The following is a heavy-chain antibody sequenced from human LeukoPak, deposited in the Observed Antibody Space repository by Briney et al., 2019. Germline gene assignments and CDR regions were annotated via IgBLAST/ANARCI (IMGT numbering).Heavy chain of an antibody. J-gene: IGHJ4*02. V-gene: IGHV1-2*02. D-gene: IGHD3-22*01. CDR1: GYTFTGYY. CDR2: IKTNSGGK. Sequence: ASVKVSXKGSGYTFTGYYMQWMRQAPGQGIERMGGIKTNSGGKNYAEKSQCRVTMTRHTSISTAYLELSRLRSDDTAVYYCASSTQYYYDSSGQYYFDDWGQGTLVTVSS. CDR3: ASSTQYYYDSSGQYYFDD.